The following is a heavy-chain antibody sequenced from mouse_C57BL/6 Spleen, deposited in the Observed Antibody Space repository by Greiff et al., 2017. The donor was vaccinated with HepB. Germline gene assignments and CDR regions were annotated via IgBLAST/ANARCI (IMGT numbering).Heavy chain of an antibody. CDR3: TTYYYGSSYFFAY. CDR2: IDPEDGDT. D-gene: IGHD1-1*01. CDR1: GFNIKDYY. V-gene: IGHV14-1*01. Sequence: VQLKQSGAELVRPGASVKLSCTASGFNIKDYYMHWVKQRPEQGLEWIGRIDPEDGDTEYAPKFQGKATMTADTSSNTAYLQLSSLTSEDTAVYYCTTYYYGSSYFFAYWGQGTLVTVSA. J-gene: IGHJ3*01.